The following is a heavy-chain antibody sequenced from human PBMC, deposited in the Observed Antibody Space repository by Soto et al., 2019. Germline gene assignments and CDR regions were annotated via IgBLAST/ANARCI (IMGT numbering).Heavy chain of an antibody. J-gene: IGHJ6*02. D-gene: IGHD3-3*01. CDR2: MNPNSGNT. Sequence: ASVKVSCKASGYTFTSCDINWVRQATGQGLEWMGWMNPNSGNTGYAQKFQGRVTMTRNTSISTAYMELSSLRSEDTAVYYCARGFVLRFLEWLSPYYYYGMDVWGQGTTVTVSS. V-gene: IGHV1-8*01. CDR3: ARGFVLRFLEWLSPYYYYGMDV. CDR1: GYTFTSCD.